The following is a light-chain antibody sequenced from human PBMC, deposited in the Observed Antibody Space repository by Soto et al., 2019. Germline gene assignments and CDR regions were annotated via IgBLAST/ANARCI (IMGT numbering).Light chain of an antibody. CDR2: HAS. CDR1: QSVISD. CDR3: QHYNSWPLT. Sequence: EIVMTQSPGTLSVSPGERATLFCRASQSVISDLAWFQQKPGQAPRLIIYHASTRATGIPARFSGSGSGTEFTLTISSLQSEDFAVYYCQHYNSWPLTFGRGTKVDIK. V-gene: IGKV3-15*01. J-gene: IGKJ4*01.